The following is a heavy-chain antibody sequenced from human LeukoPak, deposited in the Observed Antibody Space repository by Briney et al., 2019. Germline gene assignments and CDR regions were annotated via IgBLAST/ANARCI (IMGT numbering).Heavy chain of an antibody. V-gene: IGHV4-39*07. D-gene: IGHD3-10*01. CDR2: IYYSGST. Sequence: PSETLSLTCTVSGGSISSSSYYWGWIRQPPGKGLEWIGSIYYSGSTYYNPSLKSRVTISVDTSKNQFSLKLSSVTAADTAVYYCARAGYYGSGSYWSGGYYYYMDVWGKGTTVTISS. CDR1: GGSISSSSYY. J-gene: IGHJ6*03. CDR3: ARAGYYGSGSYWSGGYYYYMDV.